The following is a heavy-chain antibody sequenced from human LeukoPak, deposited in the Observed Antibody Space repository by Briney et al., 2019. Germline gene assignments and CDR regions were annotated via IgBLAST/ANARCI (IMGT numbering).Heavy chain of an antibody. Sequence: GASVKVSCKASGGTFSSYTISWVRQAPGQGLEWMGRIIPILGIVNHAQKFQGRVTITADKSTSTAYMELSSLRSEDTAVYYCARGRLWGGWYVRDYWGQGTLVTVSS. D-gene: IGHD6-19*01. V-gene: IGHV1-69*02. CDR2: IIPILGIV. J-gene: IGHJ4*02. CDR3: ARGRLWGGWYVRDY. CDR1: GGTFSSYT.